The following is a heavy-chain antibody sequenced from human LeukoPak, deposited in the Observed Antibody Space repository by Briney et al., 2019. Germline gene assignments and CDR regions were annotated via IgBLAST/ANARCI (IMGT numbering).Heavy chain of an antibody. CDR2: IRSSSRYI. D-gene: IGHD2-2*02. CDR1: GFTFSSYS. Sequence: GGSLRVSCAASGFTFSSYSMNGVRQAPGKGLEWVSSIRSSSRYIYYADSMKGRFTISRDNAKNSLHLQMNRLTVEDTAVYYCARDRLYCSGTSCYTGNAFDIWGQGTMVTVS. CDR3: ARDRLYCSGTSCYTGNAFDI. V-gene: IGHV3-21*01. J-gene: IGHJ3*02.